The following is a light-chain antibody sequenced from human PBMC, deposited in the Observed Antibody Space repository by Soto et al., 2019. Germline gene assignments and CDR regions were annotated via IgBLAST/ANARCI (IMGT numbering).Light chain of an antibody. J-gene: IGKJ1*01. V-gene: IGKV3-20*01. CDR3: QQYGSAPST. CDR1: QSVKSNY. Sequence: EIVLTQSPGTLSLSPGERATLSRRGSQSVKSNYLAWYQQIPGQGPRLLIHGATTRATGILDRFSGSGYGTDFILTINRREPDDFAVYYCQQYGSAPSTFGQGTKVEIK. CDR2: GAT.